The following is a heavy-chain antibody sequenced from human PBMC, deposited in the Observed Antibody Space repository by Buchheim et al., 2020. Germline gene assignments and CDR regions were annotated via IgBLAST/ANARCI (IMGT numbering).Heavy chain of an antibody. CDR2: ISYSGTT. D-gene: IGHD2-2*02. J-gene: IGHJ4*02. Sequence: QLHLQESGPGLLKPSETLSLTCTVSGGSITGDTFYWGWIRQPPGKGLEWIASISYSGTTYSNPSLMSRVTILVDTSKNQFSLGLSSVTPAYTAVYYCARQYTHWGQG. CDR3: ARQYTH. CDR1: GGSITGDTFY. V-gene: IGHV4-39*01.